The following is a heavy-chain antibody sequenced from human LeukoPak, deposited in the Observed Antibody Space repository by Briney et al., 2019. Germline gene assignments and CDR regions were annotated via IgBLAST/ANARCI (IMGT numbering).Heavy chain of an antibody. CDR1: GYTFTSYA. D-gene: IGHD3-9*01. CDR2: INADNGNT. Sequence: ASVKVSCKASGYTFTSYAMHWVRQAPGQRLEWMGWINADNGNTKYSQKFQGRVTITRDTSASTAYMELSSLRSEDTAVYYCAWGYDILTGVDAFDIWGQGTMVTVSS. CDR3: AWGYDILTGVDAFDI. V-gene: IGHV1-3*01. J-gene: IGHJ3*02.